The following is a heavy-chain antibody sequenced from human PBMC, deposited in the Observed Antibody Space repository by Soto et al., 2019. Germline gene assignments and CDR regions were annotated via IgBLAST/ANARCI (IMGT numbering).Heavy chain of an antibody. CDR3: ARGRKESPVVPAAILRYYYMDV. CDR2: INHSGST. D-gene: IGHD2-2*02. CDR1: GGSFSGYY. Sequence: SETLSLTCAVYGGSFSGYYWSWIRQPPGKGLEWIGEINHSGSTNYNPSLKSRVTISVDTSKNQFSLKLSSVTAADTAVYYCARGRKESPVVPAAILRYYYMDVWGKGTTVTVSS. V-gene: IGHV4-34*01. J-gene: IGHJ6*03.